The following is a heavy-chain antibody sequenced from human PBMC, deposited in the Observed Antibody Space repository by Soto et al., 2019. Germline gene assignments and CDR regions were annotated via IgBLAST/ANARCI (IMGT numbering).Heavy chain of an antibody. V-gene: IGHV3-30*02. CDR1: GLSFITYG. CDR2: VPSDGTRK. CDR3: AKDQSNSNPLYYFDF. Sequence: GGSLRLSCVAYGLSFITYGMHWVRQAPGKGLEWVAVVPSDGTRKFYADSVNGRFSISKDNSKNTLYLQKNSLRAEDTAIYYCAKDQSNSNPLYYFDFWGPGTLVTVSS. J-gene: IGHJ4*02. D-gene: IGHD3-22*01.